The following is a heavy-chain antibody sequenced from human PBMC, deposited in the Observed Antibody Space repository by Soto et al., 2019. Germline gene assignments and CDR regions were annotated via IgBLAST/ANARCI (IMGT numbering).Heavy chain of an antibody. Sequence: TSETLSLTCTVSGGSISSYYWSWIRQPAGKGLEWIGRIYTSGSTNYNPSLKSRVTMSVDTSKNQFSLKLSSVTAADTAVYYCARDRKDSSSWYGGDYFDYWGQGTLVSVSS. D-gene: IGHD6-13*01. CDR3: ARDRKDSSSWYGGDYFDY. J-gene: IGHJ4*02. CDR1: GGSISSYY. CDR2: IYTSGST. V-gene: IGHV4-4*07.